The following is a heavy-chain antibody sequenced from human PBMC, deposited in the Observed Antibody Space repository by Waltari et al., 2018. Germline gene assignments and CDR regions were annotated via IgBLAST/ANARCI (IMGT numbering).Heavy chain of an antibody. Sequence: QVQLVQSGAEVKKPGSSVKVSCKASGGTFSSYALSWVRQAPGQGLEWMGGIIPIFGTANYAQKFQGRVTITADESTSTAYMELSSLRSEDTAVYYCARGRMATIQGEFGYFDYWGQGTLVTVSS. CDR1: GGTFSSYA. D-gene: IGHD5-12*01. J-gene: IGHJ4*02. CDR3: ARGRMATIQGEFGYFDY. CDR2: IIPIFGTA. V-gene: IGHV1-69*01.